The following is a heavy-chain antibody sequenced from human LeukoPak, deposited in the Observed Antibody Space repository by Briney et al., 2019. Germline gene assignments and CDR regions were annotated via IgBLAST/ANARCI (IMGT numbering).Heavy chain of an antibody. J-gene: IGHJ3*02. CDR3: VRDGGHFDWYEAFDI. V-gene: IGHV3-48*01. D-gene: IGHD3-9*01. Sequence: GGSLRLSCVASGFTFSSYSMNWVRQAPGKGLEWVSQISSSSSSIYYADSVKGRFTISRDNAKNSLYLQMNSLRAEDTAVYYCVRDGGHFDWYEAFDIWGHGTMVTVSS. CDR2: ISSSSSSI. CDR1: GFTFSSYS.